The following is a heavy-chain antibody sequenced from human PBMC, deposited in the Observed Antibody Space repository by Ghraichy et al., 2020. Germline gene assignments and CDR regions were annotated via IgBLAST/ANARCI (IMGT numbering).Heavy chain of an antibody. CDR2: ISHDGINK. CDR1: GFTFSSYG. D-gene: IGHD2-15*01. Sequence: GGSLRLSCAASGFTFSSYGMHWVRQAPGKGLEWVAVISHDGINKYYADSVKGRVTISRDNSKNTVNLQMNGLTVEDTALYYCAKISVVVAATGRSHAIDIWGQGTMVTVSS. V-gene: IGHV3-30*18. CDR3: AKISVVVAATGRSHAIDI. J-gene: IGHJ3*02.